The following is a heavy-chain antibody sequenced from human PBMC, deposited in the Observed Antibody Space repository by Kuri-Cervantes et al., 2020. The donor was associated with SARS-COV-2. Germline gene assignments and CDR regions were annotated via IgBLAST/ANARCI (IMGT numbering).Heavy chain of an antibody. J-gene: IGHJ4*02. D-gene: IGHD2-8*01. Sequence: ASVKVSCKASGYTLNTFGITWVRQAPGQGLEWMGRSSAYSDDTSSAEKFKGRVTMTQDTSRNTAYMEITDLRSDDTAIYFCARVSSMYLPTYYFDFWGQGSLVTVSS. CDR2: SSAYSDDT. CDR3: ARVSSMYLPTYYFDF. V-gene: IGHV1-18*01. CDR1: GYTLNTFG.